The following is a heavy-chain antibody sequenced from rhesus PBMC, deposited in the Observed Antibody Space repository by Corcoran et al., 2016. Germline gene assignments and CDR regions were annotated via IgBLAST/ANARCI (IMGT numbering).Heavy chain of an antibody. Sequence: QLQLQESGPGLVKPSETLSLTCAVSGGSISGNWWSWIRQPPGKGLEWIGRLDSSGSTDYNPSLKSRVTLSVDTSKNQFSLKLRVVTAADTAVYYCARSNILRPIDYWGQGVLVTVSS. CDR1: GGSISGNW. V-gene: IGHV4-160*01. D-gene: IGHD2-21*01. CDR3: ARSNILRPIDY. J-gene: IGHJ4*01. CDR2: LDSSGST.